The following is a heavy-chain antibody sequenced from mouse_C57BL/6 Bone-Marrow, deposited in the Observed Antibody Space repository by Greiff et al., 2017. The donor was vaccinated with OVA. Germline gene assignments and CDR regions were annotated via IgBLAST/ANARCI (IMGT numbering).Heavy chain of an antibody. D-gene: IGHD1-1*01. CDR1: GFTFSSYA. CDR3: ARDRGYYYGSSSAWFAY. V-gene: IGHV5-4*01. J-gene: IGHJ3*01. Sequence: EVQLQESGGGLVKPGGSLKLSCAASGFTFSSYAMSWVRQTPEKRLEWVATISDGGSYTYYPDNVKGRFTISRDNAKNNLYLQMSHLKSEDTAMYYCARDRGYYYGSSSAWFAYWGQGTLVTVSA. CDR2: ISDGGSYT.